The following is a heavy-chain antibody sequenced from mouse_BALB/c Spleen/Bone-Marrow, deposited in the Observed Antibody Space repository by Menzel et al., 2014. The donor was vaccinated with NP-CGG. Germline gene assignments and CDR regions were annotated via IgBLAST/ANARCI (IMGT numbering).Heavy chain of an antibody. Sequence: EVQLQESGGGLVKSGGSLKLSCAASGFSFNSYGMSWVRQTPEKRLEWVATISGGGSYTFYPDSVKGRFTISRDKAKNNLYLQLSSLRSEDTALYYCARHAYYDQTEVSFVYWGQGTLVTVSA. V-gene: IGHV5-9-2*01. J-gene: IGHJ3*01. D-gene: IGHD2-4*01. CDR2: ISGGGSYT. CDR1: GFSFNSYG. CDR3: ARHAYYDQTEVSFVY.